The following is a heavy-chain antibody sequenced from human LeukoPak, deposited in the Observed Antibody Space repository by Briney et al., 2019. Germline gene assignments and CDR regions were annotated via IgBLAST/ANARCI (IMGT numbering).Heavy chain of an antibody. D-gene: IGHD2-15*01. V-gene: IGHV4-39*01. Sequence: SETLSPTCTVSGGSISSNNYYWGWIRQPPGKGLEWIGSIYYSGSTYYNPSLKSRVTISVDTSKNQFSLKLSSVTAADTAVYYCARQKGVVAATFDYWGQGTLVTVSS. CDR2: IYYSGST. CDR3: ARQKGVVAATFDY. J-gene: IGHJ4*02. CDR1: GGSISSNNYY.